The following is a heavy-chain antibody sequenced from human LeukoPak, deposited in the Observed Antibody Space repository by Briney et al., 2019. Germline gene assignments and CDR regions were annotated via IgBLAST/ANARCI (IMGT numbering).Heavy chain of an antibody. CDR2: ISYDGSNK. Sequence: PAGGSLRLSCAASGFTFSSYGMHWVRQAPGKGLEWVAVISYDGSNKYYADSVKGRFTISRDNSKNTLYLQMNSLRAEDTAVYYCAKDSGSSGWYGGYYFDYWGQGTLVTVSS. V-gene: IGHV3-30*18. CDR1: GFTFSSYG. CDR3: AKDSGSSGWYGGYYFDY. D-gene: IGHD6-19*01. J-gene: IGHJ4*02.